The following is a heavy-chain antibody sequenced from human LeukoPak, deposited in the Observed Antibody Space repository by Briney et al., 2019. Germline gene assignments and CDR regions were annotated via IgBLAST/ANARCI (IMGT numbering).Heavy chain of an antibody. D-gene: IGHD4-17*01. CDR2: IYYSGST. Sequence: KPSETLSLTCTVSGGSIRSYYWSWIRQPPGKGLEWIGYIYYSGSTNYNSSLKSRVAISVDTSKNQFSLKLDSVTAADTAVYYCARLQATVTIHAYFDYWGQGTLVTVSS. V-gene: IGHV4-59*01. CDR3: ARLQATVTIHAYFDY. CDR1: GGSIRSYY. J-gene: IGHJ4*01.